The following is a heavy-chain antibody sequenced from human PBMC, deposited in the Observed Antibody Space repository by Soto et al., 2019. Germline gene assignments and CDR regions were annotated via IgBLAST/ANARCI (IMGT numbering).Heavy chain of an antibody. CDR1: SYTFTSYG. V-gene: IGHV1-18*01. J-gene: IGHJ4*02. CDR2: ISAHNGNT. Sequence: QVHLVQSGAKVKKPGASVKVSCKASSYTFTSYGITWVRQAPGQGLEWMGWISAHNGNTDYAQKLQGRVIVTRDTSTSTAYMELRSLISDDTAVYYCARGRYGDYWGQGALVTVSS. D-gene: IGHD1-1*01. CDR3: ARGRYGDY.